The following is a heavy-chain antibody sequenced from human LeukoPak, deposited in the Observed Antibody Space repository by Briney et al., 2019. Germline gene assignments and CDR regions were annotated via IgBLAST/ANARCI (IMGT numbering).Heavy chain of an antibody. Sequence: GGSLRLSCAASGFTFSDYYMSWIRQAPGKGLEWVSYISSSGSTIYYAHSVKGRFTISRDNAKNSLYLQMNSLRAEDTAVYYCARVGTKMTTVTTGRLYYYYYGMDVWGQGTTVTVSS. CDR2: ISSSGSTI. CDR1: GFTFSDYY. J-gene: IGHJ6*02. V-gene: IGHV3-11*01. CDR3: ARVGTKMTTVTTGRLYYYYYGMDV. D-gene: IGHD4-17*01.